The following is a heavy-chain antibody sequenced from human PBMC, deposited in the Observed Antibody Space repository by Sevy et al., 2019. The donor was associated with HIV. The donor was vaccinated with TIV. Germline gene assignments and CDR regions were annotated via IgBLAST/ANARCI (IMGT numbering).Heavy chain of an antibody. D-gene: IGHD5-18*01. Sequence: GGSLRLSCAASGFTFSSYSMNWVRQAPGKGLEWVSSISSSSSYIYYADSVKGRFTISRDNAKNSLYLQMNSLRAEDTAVNYCAGETPLVDTAMVQRPRLDAFDIWGQGTMVTVSS. CDR2: ISSSSSYI. CDR1: GFTFSSYS. CDR3: AGETPLVDTAMVQRPRLDAFDI. V-gene: IGHV3-21*01. J-gene: IGHJ3*02.